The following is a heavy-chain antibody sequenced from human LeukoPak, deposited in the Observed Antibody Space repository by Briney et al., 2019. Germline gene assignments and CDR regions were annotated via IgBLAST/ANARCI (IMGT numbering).Heavy chain of an antibody. CDR1: GDSVSLSFYY. CDR3: ARGTLYRGWSYYLDF. J-gene: IGHJ4*02. Sequence: SETLSLTCSVSGDSVSLSFYYWGWVRQPPGKPLEWIGSVYYSGTTSYNPSLKSRVTISLDMSKNHFSLRLRSVTAADTAMYYCARGTLYRGWSYYLDFWGQGSQVTVSS. V-gene: IGHV4-39*07. D-gene: IGHD6-19*01. CDR2: VYYSGTT.